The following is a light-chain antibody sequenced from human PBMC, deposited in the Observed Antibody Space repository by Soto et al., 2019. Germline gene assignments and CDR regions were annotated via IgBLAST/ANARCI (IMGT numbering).Light chain of an antibody. CDR1: SSDVGAYIY. CDR2: DVS. J-gene: IGLJ1*01. Sequence: QSALTQPASVSGSPGQSIAISCTGTSSDVGAYIYVSWYQHHPGKAPKLILYDVSARPSGVSDRFSGSKSGNTAPLTISGLQPEDEADYYCSSYTSSSTEVYGTGTKLTVL. CDR3: SSYTSSSTEV. V-gene: IGLV2-14*03.